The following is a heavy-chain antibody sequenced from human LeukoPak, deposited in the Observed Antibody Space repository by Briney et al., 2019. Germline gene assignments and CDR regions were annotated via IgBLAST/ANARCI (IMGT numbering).Heavy chain of an antibody. V-gene: IGHV3-33*01. Sequence: PGGYLRRSCAASGFTFSSYGMHWVRQAPGKGLEWVAVIWYDGSNKFYADSVKGRFTISRDNSKSTLYLQMNSLRAEDTAVYYCAGGNIVATHYFDYWGQGTLVTVSS. CDR3: AGGNIVATHYFDY. D-gene: IGHD5-12*01. CDR2: IWYDGSNK. J-gene: IGHJ4*02. CDR1: GFTFSSYG.